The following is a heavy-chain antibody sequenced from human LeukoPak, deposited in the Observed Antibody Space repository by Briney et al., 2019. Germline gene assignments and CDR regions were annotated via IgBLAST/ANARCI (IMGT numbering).Heavy chain of an antibody. V-gene: IGHV3-9*01. CDR2: ISYNSDTI. Sequence: GGSLRLSCAASGFTFDDYAMHWVRQAPGKGLEWVSGISYNSDTIAYADSVKSRFTISRDDAKNSLYLQMNSLRAEDTALYYCAKDYCGGDCYSGWYFDLWGRGTLVTVSS. CDR1: GFTFDDYA. D-gene: IGHD2-21*02. CDR3: AKDYCGGDCYSGWYFDL. J-gene: IGHJ2*01.